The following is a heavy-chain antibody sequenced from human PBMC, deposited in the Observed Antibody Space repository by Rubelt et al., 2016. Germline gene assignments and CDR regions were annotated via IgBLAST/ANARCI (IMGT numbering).Heavy chain of an antibody. CDR2: ISGSGGNT. D-gene: IGHD1-7*01. CDR1: GFTFSNYA. CDR3: AKLPGAGTIHAGYHYLDV. V-gene: IGHV3-23*01. J-gene: IGHJ6*03. Sequence: CAASGFTFSNYAMSWARQAPGKGLEWVSAISGSGGNTYYADSVKGRFTISRDNSKNKLYLQMNSLRAEDTAVYYCAKLPGAGTIHAGYHYLDVWGRGTTVTVSS.